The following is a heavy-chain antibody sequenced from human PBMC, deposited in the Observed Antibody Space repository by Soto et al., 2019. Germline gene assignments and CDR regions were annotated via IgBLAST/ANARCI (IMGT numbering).Heavy chain of an antibody. Sequence: GASVKVSCKASGYTFTGYYMHWVRQAPGQGLEWMGWINPNSGGTNYAQKFQGRVTMTRDTSISTAYMELSRLRSDDTAVYYCARGYYYGSGSYYPYFDYWGQGTLVT. CDR2: INPNSGGT. D-gene: IGHD3-10*01. CDR3: ARGYYYGSGSYYPYFDY. V-gene: IGHV1-2*02. J-gene: IGHJ4*02. CDR1: GYTFTGYY.